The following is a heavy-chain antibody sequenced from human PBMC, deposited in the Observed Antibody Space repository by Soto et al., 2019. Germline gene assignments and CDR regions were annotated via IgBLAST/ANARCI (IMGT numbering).Heavy chain of an antibody. Sequence: QVQLVQSGAEVKKPGSSVKVSCKASVGTFSSSAISWVLQAPGQGLEWMGGIIPISGTANYAQKCQGRVTITADESTSTAYMELSSLRSADTAVYYCARSQGSSTSLEIYYYYYSGMDVWGQGTTVTVSS. CDR1: VGTFSSSA. CDR3: ARSQGSSTSLEIYYYYYSGMDV. D-gene: IGHD2-2*01. J-gene: IGHJ6*02. V-gene: IGHV1-69*01. CDR2: IIPISGTA.